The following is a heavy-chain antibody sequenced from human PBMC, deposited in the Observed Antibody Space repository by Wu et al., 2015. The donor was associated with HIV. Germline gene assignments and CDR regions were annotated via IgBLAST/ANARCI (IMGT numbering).Heavy chain of an antibody. V-gene: IGHV1-8*01. CDR1: GYTFTHYD. D-gene: IGHD3-16*01. CDR2: MNPNSGNT. J-gene: IGHJ4*02. CDR3: AVLYDVEGDKAILDH. Sequence: QVRLIQSGAEVKKPGASVKVSYKASGYTFTHYDINWVRQASGQGLEWMGWMNPNSGNTGYRQRFQGRVTMTRDNSITTAYMELRGLTYEDTAIYYCAVLYDVEGDKAILDHWGQGTVVTVSS.